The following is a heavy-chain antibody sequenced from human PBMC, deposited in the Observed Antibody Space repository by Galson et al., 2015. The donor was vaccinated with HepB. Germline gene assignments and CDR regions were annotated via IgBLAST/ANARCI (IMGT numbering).Heavy chain of an antibody. CDR2: ISSSSTI. D-gene: IGHD6-19*01. CDR1: GFTFSSYN. V-gene: IGHV3-48*02. Sequence: SLRLSCAASGFTFSSYNTNWVRQAPGKGLEWVSYISSSSTIIYADSVKGRFTISRDNAKNSLYLQMNSLRDEDRAVYYCARSAGGWRLDYWGQGILVTVSS. CDR3: ARSAGGWRLDY. J-gene: IGHJ4*02.